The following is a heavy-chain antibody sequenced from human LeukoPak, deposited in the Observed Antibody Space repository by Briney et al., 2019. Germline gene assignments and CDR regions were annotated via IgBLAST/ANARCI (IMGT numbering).Heavy chain of an antibody. CDR3: ARELTYSYGHGRNR. CDR2: ISYDGSNK. D-gene: IGHD5-18*01. J-gene: IGHJ5*02. V-gene: IGHV3-30*04. Sequence: GGSLRLSCAASGFTFSSYAMHWVRQAPGKGLEWVAVISYDGSNKYYADSVKGRFTISRDNSKNTLYLQMNSLRAEDTAVYYCARELTYSYGHGRNRWGQGTLVTVSS. CDR1: GFTFSSYA.